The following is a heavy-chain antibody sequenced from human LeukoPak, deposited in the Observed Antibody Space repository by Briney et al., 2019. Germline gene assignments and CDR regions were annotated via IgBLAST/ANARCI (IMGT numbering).Heavy chain of an antibody. Sequence: GGSLRLSCAASGFTFSSYAMSRVRQAPGKGLEWVSAISGSGGSTYYADSVKGRFTISRDNSKNTLYLQMNSLRAEDTAVYYCAKDLHSGYASEPGGYFDYWGQGTLVTVSS. V-gene: IGHV3-23*01. CDR1: GFTFSSYA. CDR2: ISGSGGST. D-gene: IGHD5-12*01. CDR3: AKDLHSGYASEPGGYFDY. J-gene: IGHJ4*02.